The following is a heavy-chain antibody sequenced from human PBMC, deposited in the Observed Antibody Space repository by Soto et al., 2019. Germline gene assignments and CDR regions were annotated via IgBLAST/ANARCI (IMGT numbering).Heavy chain of an antibody. Sequence: ESGGGLVQPGGSLRLSCAASGFTFSSYWMSWVRQAPGKGLEWVANIKQDGSEKYYVDSVKGRFTISRDNAKNSLYLQMNSLRAEDTAVYYCARGPYDFWSGYWFDPWGQGTLVTVSS. D-gene: IGHD3-3*01. V-gene: IGHV3-7*01. J-gene: IGHJ5*02. CDR2: IKQDGSEK. CDR1: GFTFSSYW. CDR3: ARGPYDFWSGYWFDP.